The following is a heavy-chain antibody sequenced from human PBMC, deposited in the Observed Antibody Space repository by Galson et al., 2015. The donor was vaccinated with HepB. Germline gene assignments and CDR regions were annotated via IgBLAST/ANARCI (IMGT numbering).Heavy chain of an antibody. V-gene: IGHV3-72*01. CDR1: GFTPSDHY. D-gene: IGHD2-15*01. Sequence: SLRLSCAASGFTPSDHYMDWVRQAPGKGLEWVGRIRDKARSYTTEYAASVKGRFTISRDDSKNSLYLQMNSLKTEDTAMYYCVRLGRSCKYPCGMDVWGQGTTVIVSS. CDR3: VRLGRSCKYPCGMDV. CDR2: IRDKARSYTT. J-gene: IGHJ6*02.